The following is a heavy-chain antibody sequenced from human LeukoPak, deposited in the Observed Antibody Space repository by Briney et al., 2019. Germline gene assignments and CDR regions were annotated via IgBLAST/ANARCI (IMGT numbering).Heavy chain of an antibody. V-gene: IGHV4-61*02. D-gene: IGHD6-6*01. CDR1: GGSISSGSYY. CDR2: IYTSGST. CDR3: AMYSSSSNYDY. Sequence: SETLSLTCTVSGGSISSGSYYWSWIRQPAGKGLEWIGRIYTSGSTNYNPSLKSRVTISVDTSKNQFSLKLSSVTAADTAVYYCAMYSSSSNYDYWGQGTLVTVSS. J-gene: IGHJ4*02.